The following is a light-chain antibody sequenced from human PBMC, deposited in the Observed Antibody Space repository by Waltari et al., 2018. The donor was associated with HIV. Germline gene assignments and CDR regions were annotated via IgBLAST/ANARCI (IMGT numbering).Light chain of an antibody. Sequence: ENVMTQSPATLSVSLGARTTLSCRASQTINNNLAWYQQKPGQAPQLLIYVASTRAAGVPARFSGSGSGTEFTLTITSLQSEDLAIYYCQQYNNWPQTFGQGTKVEIK. J-gene: IGKJ2*01. CDR3: QQYNNWPQT. V-gene: IGKV3-15*01. CDR1: QTINNN. CDR2: VAS.